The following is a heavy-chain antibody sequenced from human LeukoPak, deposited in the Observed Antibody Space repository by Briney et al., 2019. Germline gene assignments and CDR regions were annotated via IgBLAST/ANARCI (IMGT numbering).Heavy chain of an antibody. J-gene: IGHJ4*02. CDR2: ISWNSGSI. V-gene: IGHV3-9*01. D-gene: IGHD2-2*01. Sequence: PGGSLRLSCAASGFTFDDYAMHWVRHAPGKGLEWVSGISWNSGSIVYADSVKGRFTISRDNSKNTLYLQMNSLRAEDTAVYYCAKDGGYQLPTLDYWGQGTLVTVSS. CDR1: GFTFDDYA. CDR3: AKDGGYQLPTLDY.